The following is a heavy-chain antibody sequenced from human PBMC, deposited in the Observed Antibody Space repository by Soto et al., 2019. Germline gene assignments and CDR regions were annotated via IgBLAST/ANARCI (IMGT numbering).Heavy chain of an antibody. V-gene: IGHV1-58*01. Sequence: SVKVSCKASGFTFTSSAVQWVRQARGQRLEWIGWIIVGSGNTNYAQKFQERVTITRDMSTSTAYMELSSLRSEDTAVYYCAATLDDYGDFYYFDYWGQGTLVTVSS. CDR3: AATLDDYGDFYYFDY. CDR1: GFTFTSSA. CDR2: IIVGSGNT. D-gene: IGHD4-17*01. J-gene: IGHJ4*02.